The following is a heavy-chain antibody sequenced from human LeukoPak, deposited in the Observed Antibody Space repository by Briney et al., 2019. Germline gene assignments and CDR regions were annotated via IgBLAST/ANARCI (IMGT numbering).Heavy chain of an antibody. CDR3: ARLYSSSSKKGNLFDP. Sequence: SETLSLTCTVSGGSISSYYWSWIRQPPGKGLEWIGYIYYSGSTNYNPSLKSRVTISVDTSKNQFSLKLSSVTAADTALYYCARLYSSSSKKGNLFDPWGQGTLVTVSS. CDR2: IYYSGST. D-gene: IGHD6-6*01. V-gene: IGHV4-59*01. CDR1: GGSISSYY. J-gene: IGHJ5*02.